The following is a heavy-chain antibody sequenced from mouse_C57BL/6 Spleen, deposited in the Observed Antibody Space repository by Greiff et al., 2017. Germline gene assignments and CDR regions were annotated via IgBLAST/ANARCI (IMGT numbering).Heavy chain of an antibody. CDR1: GFTFTDYY. Sequence: VQLKESGGGLVQPGGSLSLSCAASGFTFTDYYMSWVRQPPGKALEWLGFIRNKANGYTTEYSASVKGRFTISRDNSQSILYLQMNALRAEDSATYYCARGGSYDYDGYLDYWGQGTTLTVSS. V-gene: IGHV7-3*01. CDR3: ARGGSYDYDGYLDY. CDR2: IRNKANGYTT. D-gene: IGHD2-4*01. J-gene: IGHJ2*01.